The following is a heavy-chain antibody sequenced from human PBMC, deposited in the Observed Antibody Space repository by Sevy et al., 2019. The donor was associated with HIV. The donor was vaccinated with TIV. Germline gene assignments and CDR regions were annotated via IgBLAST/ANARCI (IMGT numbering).Heavy chain of an antibody. V-gene: IGHV4-59*13. Sequence: SETLSLTCSVSGGSISGYYWTWIRQPPGKGLEWIGYIFNGGNNKYNPSLRSRVTFSIEMSKNQFSLKLSSVTAADTAVHYCARDPGARYCSNTNCYVYFQHWGQGTLVTVSS. CDR2: IFNGGNN. CDR3: ARDPGARYCSNTNCYVYFQH. CDR1: GGSISGYY. J-gene: IGHJ1*01. D-gene: IGHD2-2*01.